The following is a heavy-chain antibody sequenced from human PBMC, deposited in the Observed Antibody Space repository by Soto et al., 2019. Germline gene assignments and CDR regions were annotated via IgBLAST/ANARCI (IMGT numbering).Heavy chain of an antibody. D-gene: IGHD3-16*01. V-gene: IGHV4-34*01. CDR1: GGSFSGYY. CDR2: INHSGST. Sequence: PSETLSLTCAVYGGSFSGYYWSWIRQPPGKGLEWIGEINHSGSTNYNPSLKSRVTISVDTSKNQFSLKLSSVTAADTAVYYCAREGGREYYYYYGMDVWGQGTTVTVSS. J-gene: IGHJ6*02. CDR3: AREGGREYYYYYGMDV.